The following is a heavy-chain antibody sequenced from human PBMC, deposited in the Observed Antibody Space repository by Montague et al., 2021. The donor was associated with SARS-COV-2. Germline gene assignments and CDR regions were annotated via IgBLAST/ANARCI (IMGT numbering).Heavy chain of an antibody. J-gene: IGHJ6*02. CDR3: ARVRGAALYFGEVGYYGMVV. D-gene: IGHD3-10*01. V-gene: IGHV4-61*02. CDR2: VYPSGNT. CDR1: GASVSTGHYY. Sequence: TLSLTCTVSGASVSTGHYYWSWIRQPAGKGLEWIGRVYPSGNTNYNPSLKSRVSISVDTSKNQISQKLSSVTAADTAVYYCARVRGAALYFGEVGYYGMVVWGQGTTVTVSS.